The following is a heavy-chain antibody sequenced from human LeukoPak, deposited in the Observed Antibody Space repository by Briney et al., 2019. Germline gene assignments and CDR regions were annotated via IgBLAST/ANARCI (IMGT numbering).Heavy chain of an antibody. D-gene: IGHD6-13*01. J-gene: IGHJ4*02. CDR3: AKPPPDSSSWLFDY. CDR1: GFTFDSYA. CDR2: ISGNGGST. V-gene: IGHV3-23*01. Sequence: GGSLRLSCAASGFTFDSYAMNWVRQAPGKGLEWVSTISGNGGSTYYADSVKGRFTISRDNSKNTLYLQMNSLRVEDTAVYYCAKPPPDSSSWLFDYWGQGALVTVSS.